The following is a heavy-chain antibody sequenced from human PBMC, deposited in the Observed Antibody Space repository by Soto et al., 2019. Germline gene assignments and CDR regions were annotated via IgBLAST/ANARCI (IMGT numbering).Heavy chain of an antibody. J-gene: IGHJ4*02. CDR3: AKSQEFDY. CDR1: GFTFSSYG. CDR2: ISSSTTTI. V-gene: IGHV3-48*01. Sequence: GGSLRLPCVGSGFTFSSYGMNWVRQAPGKGLEWLSFISSSTTTIYYADSVKGRFTISRDNAKNSLYLQMNSLRAEDTAVYYCAKSQEFDYWGQGTLVTVSS.